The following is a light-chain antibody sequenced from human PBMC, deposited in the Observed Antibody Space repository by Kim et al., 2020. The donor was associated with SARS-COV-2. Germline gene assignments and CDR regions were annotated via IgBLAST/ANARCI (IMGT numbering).Light chain of an antibody. CDR2: KAS. CDR3: QQYNSYPWT. V-gene: IGKV1-5*03. Sequence: ASVGDRVTITCRASQSISSWLAWYQQKPGKAPKLLIYKASSLESGVPSRFSGSGSGTEFTLTISSLQPDDFATYYCQQYNSYPWTYGQGTKVDIK. J-gene: IGKJ1*01. CDR1: QSISSW.